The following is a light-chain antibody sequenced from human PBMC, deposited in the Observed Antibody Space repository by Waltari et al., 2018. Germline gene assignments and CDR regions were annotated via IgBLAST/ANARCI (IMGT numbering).Light chain of an antibody. V-gene: IGKV1-5*03. J-gene: IGKJ1*01. CDR1: QTISSW. Sequence: DIQMTQSPSTLSVFVGDSVTISCRASQTISSWLAWYQQKPGKAPKLLIYKASTLESGVPSRFSGSGSGTEFTLTISSLQPDDFATYYCQQYNSYSPETFGQGTKVQIK. CDR3: QQYNSYSPET. CDR2: KAS.